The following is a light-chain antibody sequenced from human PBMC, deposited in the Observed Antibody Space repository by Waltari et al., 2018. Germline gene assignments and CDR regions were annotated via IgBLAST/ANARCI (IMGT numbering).Light chain of an antibody. V-gene: IGKV4-1*01. CDR2: WAS. CDR3: QQSYSTPYT. J-gene: IGKJ2*01. Sequence: DIVMTQSPDSLTVSLGERATINCKSSQTILYSSSNKNYLAWYQQKPRQPPKRLIYWASTRGSGVPDRFSGTGSGTDFTLTISRLQAEDFATYYCQQSYSTPYTFGQGTKLEIK. CDR1: QTILYSSSNKNY.